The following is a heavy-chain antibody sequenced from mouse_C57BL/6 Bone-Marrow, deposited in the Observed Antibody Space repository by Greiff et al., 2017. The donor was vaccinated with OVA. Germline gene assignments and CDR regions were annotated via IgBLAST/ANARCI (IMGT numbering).Heavy chain of an antibody. Sequence: ESGPGLVKPSQSLSLTCSVTGYSITSGYYWNWIRQFPGNKLEWMGYISYDGSNNYNPSLKNRISITRDTSKNQFFLKLNSVTTEDTATYYCARVEGYWGQGTSVTVSS. CDR2: ISYDGSN. CDR1: GYSITSGYY. V-gene: IGHV3-6*01. J-gene: IGHJ4*01. CDR3: ARVEGY.